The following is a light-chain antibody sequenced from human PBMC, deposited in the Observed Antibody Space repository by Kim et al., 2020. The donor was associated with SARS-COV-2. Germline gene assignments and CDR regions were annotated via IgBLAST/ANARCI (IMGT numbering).Light chain of an antibody. CDR1: QSVRSD. J-gene: IGKJ5*01. CDR3: QQRILWPIP. Sequence: PGESATLSCRASQSVRSDLAWYQQKPGQAPRHLMYDASTRATGIPARFSGSRSGTDFTLTISTPEPEDSAAYYCQQRILWPIPFGQGTRLDI. CDR2: DAS. V-gene: IGKV3-11*01.